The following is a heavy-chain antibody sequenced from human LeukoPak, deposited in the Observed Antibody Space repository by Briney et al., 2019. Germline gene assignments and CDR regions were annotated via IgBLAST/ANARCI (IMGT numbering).Heavy chain of an antibody. CDR3: ARDRYSGYAAYDAFDI. CDR2: ISYDGSNK. D-gene: IGHD5-12*01. J-gene: IGHJ3*02. Sequence: PGGSLRLSCAASGFTFSSYGMHWVRQAPGKGLEWVAVISYDGSNKYYADSVKGRFTISRDNSKNTLYLQMNSLRAEDTAVYYCARDRYSGYAAYDAFDIWGQGTMVTVSS. CDR1: GFTFSSYG. V-gene: IGHV3-30*03.